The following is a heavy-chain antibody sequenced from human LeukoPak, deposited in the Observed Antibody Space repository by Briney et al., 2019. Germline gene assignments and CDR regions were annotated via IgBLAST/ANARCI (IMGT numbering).Heavy chain of an antibody. V-gene: IGHV3-30*03. D-gene: IGHD5-24*01. CDR2: ISYDGSNK. CDR1: GFTFSSYG. Sequence: PGGSLRLSCAASGFTFSSYGMHWVRQAPGKGLEWVAVISYDGSNKYYADSVKGRFTISRDNSKNTLYLQMNSLRAEDTAVYYCARVREMATILAAFDIWGQGTMVTVSS. CDR3: ARVREMATILAAFDI. J-gene: IGHJ3*02.